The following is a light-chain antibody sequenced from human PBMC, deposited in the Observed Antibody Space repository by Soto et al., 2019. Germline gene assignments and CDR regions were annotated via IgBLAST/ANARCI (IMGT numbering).Light chain of an antibody. Sequence: EIVMTQSPVTLSASPGDTVTLSCRASQSVDINLAWYQQKPGRAPRLLIYGASSRATGIPDRFTGSGSGTDFTLTISDLEPEDFAVYYCQQYGSSPYTFGQGTKLEIK. CDR1: QSVDIN. CDR2: GAS. V-gene: IGKV3-20*01. J-gene: IGKJ2*01. CDR3: QQYGSSPYT.